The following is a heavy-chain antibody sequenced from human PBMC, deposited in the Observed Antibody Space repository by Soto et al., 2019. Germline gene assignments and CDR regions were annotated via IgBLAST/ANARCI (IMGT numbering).Heavy chain of an antibody. Sequence: GGSLRLSCAASGFTFSSYAMHWVRQAPGKGLEWVALISYDGSDKDYADSVKGRFTISRDNSRNTLFLQMNSLRAEDTAVYYCARDYYKYYDSSGYYRSPAYWGKGTLVTVAS. J-gene: IGHJ4*02. V-gene: IGHV3-30-3*01. D-gene: IGHD3-22*01. CDR1: GFTFSSYA. CDR2: ISYDGSDK. CDR3: ARDYYKYYDSSGYYRSPAY.